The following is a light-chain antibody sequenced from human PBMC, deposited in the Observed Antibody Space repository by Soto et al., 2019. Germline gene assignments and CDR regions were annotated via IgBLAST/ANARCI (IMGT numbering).Light chain of an antibody. CDR1: QDISNN. J-gene: IGKJ4*01. CDR3: LQYDALPIT. CDR2: GVS. V-gene: IGKV1-33*01. Sequence: DIQMAQSPCSLSASVGDRGTITCQASQDISNNLNWYQQKPRKAPQLLIYGVSNLETGVPSRFSGSGAGTDFTFTISSLQPEDVATYSCLQYDALPITFGGGTKVEIK.